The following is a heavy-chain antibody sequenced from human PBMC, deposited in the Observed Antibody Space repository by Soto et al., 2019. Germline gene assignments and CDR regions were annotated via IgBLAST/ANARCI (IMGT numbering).Heavy chain of an antibody. Sequence: SETLSLTCTVAGGSISSGDYYWSWIRQPPGKGLEWIGYIYYSGSTYYNPSLKSRVTISVDTSKNQFSLKLSSVTAADTAVYYCAREGGSSSWYGPNWFDPWGRGTLVTVSS. J-gene: IGHJ5*02. V-gene: IGHV4-30-4*01. D-gene: IGHD6-13*01. CDR2: IYYSGST. CDR1: GGSISSGDYY. CDR3: AREGGSSSWYGPNWFDP.